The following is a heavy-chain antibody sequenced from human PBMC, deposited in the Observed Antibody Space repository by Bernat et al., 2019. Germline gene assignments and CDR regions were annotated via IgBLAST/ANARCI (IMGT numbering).Heavy chain of an antibody. Sequence: QVQLQQWGAGLLKPSETLSLTCAVYGGSFSGYYWSWIRQPPGKGLEWIGEINHSGSTNYNPSLKSRVTISVDTSTNPFSLKLSSVTAADTAVYYCARKRGFDYWGQGTLVTVSS. V-gene: IGHV4-34*01. J-gene: IGHJ4*02. CDR2: INHSGST. CDR1: GGSFSGYY. D-gene: IGHD3-10*01. CDR3: ARKRGFDY.